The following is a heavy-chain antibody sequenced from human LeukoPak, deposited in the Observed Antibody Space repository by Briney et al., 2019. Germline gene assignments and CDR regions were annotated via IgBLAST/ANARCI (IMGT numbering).Heavy chain of an antibody. V-gene: IGHV3-23*01. J-gene: IGHJ6*02. CDR2: IRGSGGST. D-gene: IGHD3-22*01. CDR3: ASRDSSGYYYEDYYYYGMDV. Sequence: GGSLRLSCAASGFTFSSYAMSWVRQAPGKGLEWVSAIRGSGGSTYYADSVKGRFTISRDNSKNTLYLQMNSLRAEDTAVYYWASRDSSGYYYEDYYYYGMDVWGQGTTVTGSS. CDR1: GFTFSSYA.